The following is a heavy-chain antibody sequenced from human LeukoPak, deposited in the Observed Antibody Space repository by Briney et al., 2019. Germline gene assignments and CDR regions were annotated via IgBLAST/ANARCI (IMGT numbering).Heavy chain of an antibody. CDR3: ARLLGESTIYDL. CDR2: IKQDGNEK. V-gene: IGHV3-7*01. D-gene: IGHD3-16*01. Sequence: PGGSLRLSCAASGFTVSSNYMSWVRQAPGKGLEWVASIKQDGNEKYYVDSVKGRFIISRDNAENSVSLQMNSLRAEDTAMYYCARLLGESTIYDLWGQGTLVTVSS. CDR1: GFTVSSNY. J-gene: IGHJ5*02.